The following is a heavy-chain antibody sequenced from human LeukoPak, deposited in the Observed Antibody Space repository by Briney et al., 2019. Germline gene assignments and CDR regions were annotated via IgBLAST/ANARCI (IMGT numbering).Heavy chain of an antibody. V-gene: IGHV5-51*01. CDR3: ARRYCRGTNCYTGSSYYLDY. CDR1: GYSFSNYW. CDR2: IYPGDSAT. D-gene: IGHD2-2*02. Sequence: GESLKISXKGSGYSFSNYWIGWVRQMPGKGLEWIGIIYPGDSATRYISSFQGQVTISADKSISTAYLQWSSLKASDTAMYYCARRYCRGTNCYTGSSYYLDYWGQGTLVTVSS. J-gene: IGHJ4*02.